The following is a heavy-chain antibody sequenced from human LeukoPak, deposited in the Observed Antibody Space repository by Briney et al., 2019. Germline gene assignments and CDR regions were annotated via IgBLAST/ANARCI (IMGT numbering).Heavy chain of an antibody. CDR3: ARGLSDVY. CDR1: GGSISSWY. Sequence: SETLSLTCTVSGGSISSWYWSWIRQPAGKGLQWIGRFYTSGSTNYNPSLKSRVTISIDTSKNQFSLILSSVTAADTAVYYCARGLSDVYWGQGTLVTVSS. CDR2: FYTSGST. J-gene: IGHJ4*02. V-gene: IGHV4-4*07.